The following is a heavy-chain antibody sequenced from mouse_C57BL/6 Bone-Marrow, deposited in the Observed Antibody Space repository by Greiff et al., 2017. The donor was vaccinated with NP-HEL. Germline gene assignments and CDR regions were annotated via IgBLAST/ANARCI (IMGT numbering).Heavy chain of an antibody. J-gene: IGHJ2*01. V-gene: IGHV1-54*01. CDR1: GYAFTNYL. CDR2: INPGSGGT. D-gene: IGHD1-1*01. Sequence: VQLQQSGAELVRPGTSVKVSCKASGYAFTNYLIEWVKQRPGQGLEWIGVINPGSGGTNYNEKFKGKATLTADKSSSTAYMQLSSLTSEDSAVYFCARRFITTVEGDYWGQGTTLTVSS. CDR3: ARRFITTVEGDY.